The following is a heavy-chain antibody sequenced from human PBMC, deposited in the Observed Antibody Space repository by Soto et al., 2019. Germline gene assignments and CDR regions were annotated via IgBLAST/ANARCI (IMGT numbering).Heavy chain of an antibody. CDR2: IYYSGST. V-gene: IGHV4-59*08. CDR3: ARHGAGYNYGTYTGFDY. CDR1: GGSISSYY. Sequence: QVQLQESGPGLVKPSETLSLTCTVSGGSISSYYWSWIRQPPGKGLEWIGDIYYSGSTTYSPSLKIRVTISVDTSKNQFSLRLTSVTAADTAVYYCARHGAGYNYGTYTGFDYWGQGTLVTVSS. J-gene: IGHJ4*02. D-gene: IGHD5-12*01.